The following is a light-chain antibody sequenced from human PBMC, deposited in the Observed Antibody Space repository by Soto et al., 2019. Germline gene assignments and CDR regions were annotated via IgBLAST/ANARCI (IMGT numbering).Light chain of an antibody. V-gene: IGLV2-14*01. Sequence: QSALTQPASVSGSPGQSITISCTGTSSDVGGYNYVSWYQQPPGKAPKLMIYDVSNRPSGVSTRFSGSKSGNTASLTISGLQAEDEADYYCSSYTSSGTPYVFGTGTKVTVL. CDR3: SSYTSSGTPYV. CDR1: SSDVGGYNY. J-gene: IGLJ1*01. CDR2: DVS.